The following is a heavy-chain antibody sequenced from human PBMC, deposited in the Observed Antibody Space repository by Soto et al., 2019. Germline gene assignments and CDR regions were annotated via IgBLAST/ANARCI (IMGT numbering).Heavy chain of an antibody. CDR3: ARIRGYWYGLDV. V-gene: IGHV3-23*01. CDR2: ITGTGGDT. J-gene: IGHJ6*02. CDR1: GFPLSTYG. Sequence: EVQLLESGGGLVQPGGSLRLSCAASGFPLSTYGMSWVRQAPGKGLEWVSSITGTGGDTYYADSVKGRFTSSRDNSNNMLYLHMNSLRVEDTAVYYCARIRGYWYGLDVWGQGTTITVSS.